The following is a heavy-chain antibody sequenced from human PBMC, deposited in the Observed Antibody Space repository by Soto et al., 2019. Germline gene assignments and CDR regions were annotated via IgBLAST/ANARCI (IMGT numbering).Heavy chain of an antibody. V-gene: IGHV4-34*01. D-gene: IGHD1-26*01. CDR2: INHSGST. CDR1: GGSFSGYY. CDR3: AKSGSYYHYGMDV. Sequence: SETLSLTCAVYGGSFSGYYWSWIRQPPGKGLEWIGEINHSGSTNYNPSLKSRVTISVDTSKNQFSLQLSSVTAADTAVYYCAKSGSYYHYGMDVWGQGTTVTVSS. J-gene: IGHJ6*02.